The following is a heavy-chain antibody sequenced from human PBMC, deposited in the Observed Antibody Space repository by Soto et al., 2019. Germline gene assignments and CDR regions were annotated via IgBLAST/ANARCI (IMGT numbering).Heavy chain of an antibody. Sequence: ASVKVSCKASGYTFTSYAMHWVRQAPGQRLEWMGWINAGNGNTKYSQKFQGRVTITRDTSAGTAYMELSSLRSEDTAVYYCARMTPGKYFDWLSLGYWGQGTLVTVSS. CDR2: INAGNGNT. CDR3: ARMTPGKYFDWLSLGY. J-gene: IGHJ4*02. D-gene: IGHD3-9*01. CDR1: GYTFTSYA. V-gene: IGHV1-3*01.